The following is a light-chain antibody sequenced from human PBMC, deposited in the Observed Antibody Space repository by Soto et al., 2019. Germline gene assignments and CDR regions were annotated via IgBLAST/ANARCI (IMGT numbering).Light chain of an antibody. Sequence: EIVMTQSPATLSVSPGERATLSCRASQSVSSNLAWYQQKPGQAPRLLIYGASTRATGIPARFSGSGSGTDFTLTISSLQSEDFALYYCQQYNNWPITFGQGTRLEIK. V-gene: IGKV3-15*01. CDR2: GAS. CDR3: QQYNNWPIT. CDR1: QSVSSN. J-gene: IGKJ5*01.